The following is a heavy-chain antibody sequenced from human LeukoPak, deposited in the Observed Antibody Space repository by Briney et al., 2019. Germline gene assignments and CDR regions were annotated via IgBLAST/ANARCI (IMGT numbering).Heavy chain of an antibody. Sequence: NPGGSLRLSCAASGFTFSSYSMNWVRQAPGKGLEWVSSISSSSSYIYYADSVKGRFTISRDNSKNTLYLQMNSLRAEDTAVYYCAKSGGIKWELLDFDYWGQGTLVTVSS. CDR3: AKSGGIKWELLDFDY. D-gene: IGHD1-26*01. J-gene: IGHJ4*02. V-gene: IGHV3-21*01. CDR2: ISSSSSYI. CDR1: GFTFSSYS.